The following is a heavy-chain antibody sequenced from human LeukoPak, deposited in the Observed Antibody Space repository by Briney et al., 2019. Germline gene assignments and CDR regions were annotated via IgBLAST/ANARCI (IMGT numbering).Heavy chain of an antibody. D-gene: IGHD3-3*01. V-gene: IGHV1-8*03. CDR3: ARGLWGDFWSGDYYYYYMDV. Sequence: ASVKVSCKASGYTFTNYDINWVRQATGQGLEWIGYMNPNSGNTGYAQKFQDRVTITSDTSISTAYMELSSLRSEDTAVYYCARGLWGDFWSGDYYYYYMDVWGKGTTVTVSS. J-gene: IGHJ6*03. CDR1: GYTFTNYD. CDR2: MNPNSGNT.